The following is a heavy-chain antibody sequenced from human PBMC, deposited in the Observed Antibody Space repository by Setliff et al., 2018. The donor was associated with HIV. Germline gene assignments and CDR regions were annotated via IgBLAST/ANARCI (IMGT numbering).Heavy chain of an antibody. J-gene: IGHJ4*02. CDR1: GASITSGGHY. CDR3: AQVLEYCDSSTCYGGVDY. Sequence: PSETLSLTCSVSGASITSGGHYWTWIRRHPERGLEWIGHIHSGGSTFYNPSLKSRLIISLDTSENQFSLKLDSVTAADTAIYYCAQVLEYCDSSTCYGGVDYWGQGTLVTVSS. D-gene: IGHD2-2*01. CDR2: IHSGGST. V-gene: IGHV4-31*03.